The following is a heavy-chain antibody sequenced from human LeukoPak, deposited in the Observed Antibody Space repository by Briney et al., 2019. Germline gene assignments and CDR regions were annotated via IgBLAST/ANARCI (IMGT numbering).Heavy chain of an antibody. Sequence: SETLSLTCTVSGGSISSSSYYWGWIRQPPGKGLEWIGYIYYSGSTNYNPSLKSRVTISVDTSKNQFSLKLSSVTAADTAVYYCARVGNLYDFWSGSKRYYFDYWGQGTLVTVSS. CDR1: GGSISSSSYY. D-gene: IGHD3-3*01. J-gene: IGHJ4*02. V-gene: IGHV4-61*05. CDR2: IYYSGST. CDR3: ARVGNLYDFWSGSKRYYFDY.